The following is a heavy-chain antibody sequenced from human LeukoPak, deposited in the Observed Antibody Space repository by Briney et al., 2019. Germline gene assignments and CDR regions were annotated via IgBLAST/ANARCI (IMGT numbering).Heavy chain of an antibody. CDR1: GFTFSSYS. Sequence: GSLRLSCAASGFTFSSYSMNWVRQAPGKGLEWVSSISSSGTYIYNADSLKGRFTVSRDNAKNSLYLQMNSLRAEDTAVYYCARDLQLGVKGDFDYWGQGTLVTVSS. CDR2: ISSSGTYI. CDR3: ARDLQLGVKGDFDY. D-gene: IGHD2-2*01. J-gene: IGHJ4*02. V-gene: IGHV3-21*01.